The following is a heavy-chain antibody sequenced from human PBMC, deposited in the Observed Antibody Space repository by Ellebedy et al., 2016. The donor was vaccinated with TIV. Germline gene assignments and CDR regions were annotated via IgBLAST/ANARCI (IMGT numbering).Heavy chain of an antibody. CDR3: ARYDYGDYYAFDI. CDR1: GFTFSSYS. J-gene: IGHJ3*02. D-gene: IGHD4-17*01. Sequence: GESLKISCAASGFTFSSYSMNWVRQAPGKGLEWVSYISSSNSTIYYADSVKGRFTISRDNAKNSLYLQMNSLRAEDTAVYYCARYDYGDYYAFDIWGQGTMVTVSS. V-gene: IGHV3-48*01. CDR2: ISSSNSTI.